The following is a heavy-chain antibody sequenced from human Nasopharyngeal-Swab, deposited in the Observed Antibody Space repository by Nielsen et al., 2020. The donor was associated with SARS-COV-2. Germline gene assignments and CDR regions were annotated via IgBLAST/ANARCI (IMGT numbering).Heavy chain of an antibody. J-gene: IGHJ6*03. CDR3: ARDPTPLNYYYYYYMDV. V-gene: IGHV4-30-4*01. CDR2: IYYSGST. Sequence: VRQRPGKGLEWIGYIYYSGSTYYNPSLKSRVTISVDTSKNQFSLKLSSVTAADTAVYYCARDPTPLNYYYYYYMDVWGKGTTVTVSS.